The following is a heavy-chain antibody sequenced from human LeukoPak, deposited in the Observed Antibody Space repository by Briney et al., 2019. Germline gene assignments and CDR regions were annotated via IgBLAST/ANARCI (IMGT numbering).Heavy chain of an antibody. CDR3: AREEVAAPGTSYYAGMDV. D-gene: IGHD6-19*01. V-gene: IGHV1-46*01. J-gene: IGHJ6*04. CDR1: GYTFTSYY. CDR2: VNPTGGST. Sequence: ASVKVSCKASGYTFTSYYLHWVRQAPGQGLEWIGIVNPTGGSTTYAQKFQGRVTMTRDTSTNTVYMELSSLRSDGTAVYYCAREEVAAPGTSYYAGMDVWGKGFTVTVSS.